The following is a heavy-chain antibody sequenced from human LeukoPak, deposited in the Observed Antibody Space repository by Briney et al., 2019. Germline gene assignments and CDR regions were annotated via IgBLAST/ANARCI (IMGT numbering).Heavy chain of an antibody. Sequence: ASVKVSCEASGYTFTSYDVNWVRQATGQGLEWMGWMNPNSGNTGYAQKFQGRVTMTRNTSISTAYMELSSLRSEDTAVYYCARATSGGFNWFDPWGQGTLVTVSS. V-gene: IGHV1-8*01. CDR2: MNPNSGNT. CDR3: ARATSGGFNWFDP. J-gene: IGHJ5*02. D-gene: IGHD6-19*01. CDR1: GYTFTSYD.